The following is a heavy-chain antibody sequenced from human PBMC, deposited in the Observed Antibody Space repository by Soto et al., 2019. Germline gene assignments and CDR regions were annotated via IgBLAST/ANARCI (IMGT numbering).Heavy chain of an antibody. CDR3: AGYCSGGSCYGAFDI. D-gene: IGHD2-15*01. CDR2: ISYDGSNK. CDR1: GFTFSSYG. Sequence: GGSLRLSCAASGFTFSSYGMHWVRQAPGKGLEWVAVISYDGSNKYYADSLKGRFTISRDNSKNTLYLQMNSLRAEDTAVYYCAGYCSGGSCYGAFDIWGQGTMVTVSS. V-gene: IGHV3-30*03. J-gene: IGHJ3*02.